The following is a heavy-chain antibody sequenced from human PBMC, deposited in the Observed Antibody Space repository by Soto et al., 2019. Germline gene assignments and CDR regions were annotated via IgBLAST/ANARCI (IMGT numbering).Heavy chain of an antibody. CDR3: ARRGSGSYSDY. V-gene: IGHV4-39*01. CDR1: GGSISSSSYY. J-gene: IGHJ4*02. Sequence: SETLSLTCTVSGGSISSSSYYWGWIRQPPGKGLEWIGSIYYSGSTYYNPSLKSRVTISVDTSKNQFSLKLSSVTAADTAVYYCARRGSGSYSDYWGQGTLVIVSS. D-gene: IGHD3-10*01. CDR2: IYYSGST.